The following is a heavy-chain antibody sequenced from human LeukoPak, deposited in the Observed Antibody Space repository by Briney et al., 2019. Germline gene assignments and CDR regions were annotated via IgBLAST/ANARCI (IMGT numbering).Heavy chain of an antibody. D-gene: IGHD1-26*01. V-gene: IGHV3-21*01. Sequence: GGSLRLSCAASGFTFSSYSMNWVRQAPGKGLEWVSSISSSSSYIYYADSVKGRFTISRDNAKNSLYLQMNSLRAEDTAVYYCARDPQSQWELGYWGQGTLVTVSS. CDR1: GFTFSSYS. CDR3: ARDPQSQWELGY. J-gene: IGHJ4*02. CDR2: ISSSSSYI.